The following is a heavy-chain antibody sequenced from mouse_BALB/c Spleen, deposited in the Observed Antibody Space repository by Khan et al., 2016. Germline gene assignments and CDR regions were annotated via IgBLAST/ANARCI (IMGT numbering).Heavy chain of an antibody. D-gene: IGHD4-1*01. J-gene: IGHJ2*01. CDR2: INPSTGYT. Sequence: QVQLQQSGAELAKPGASVKMSCKASGYTFTSYWMHWVKQRPGQGLEWIGYINPSTGYTEYNQKFKDKATLTADKSSSTAYMQMSSLTSEDSAVYDCANWDYWGQGTTLTVSS. V-gene: IGHV1-7*01. CDR1: GYTFTSYW. CDR3: ANWDY.